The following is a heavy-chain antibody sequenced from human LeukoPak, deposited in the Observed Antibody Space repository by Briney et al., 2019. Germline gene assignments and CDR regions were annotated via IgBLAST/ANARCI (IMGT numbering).Heavy chain of an antibody. J-gene: IGHJ4*02. V-gene: IGHV4-61*02. Sequence: PSQTLSLTCTVSGGSISSGSYYWSWIRQPAGKGLEWIGRIYTSGSTNYNPSLKSRVTISVDTSKNQFSLKLSSVTAADTAVYYCARGLDYYDSSAGGAYWGQGTLVTVSS. CDR3: ARGLDYYDSSAGGAY. CDR1: GGSISSGSYY. CDR2: IYTSGST. D-gene: IGHD3-22*01.